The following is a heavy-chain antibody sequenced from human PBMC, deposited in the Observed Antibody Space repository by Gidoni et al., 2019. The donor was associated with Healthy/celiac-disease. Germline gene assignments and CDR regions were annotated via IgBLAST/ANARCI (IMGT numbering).Heavy chain of an antibody. CDR1: GVTFSSYA. J-gene: IGHJ3*02. V-gene: IGHV3-23*01. CDR3: AAYVWGSYRSDDAFDI. Sequence: EVQLLESGGGLVQPGGSLRLYCAASGVTFSSYAMSWVRQAPGKGLEWVSAISGSGGSTYYADSVKGRFTISRDNSKNTLYLQMNSLRAEDTAVYYCAAYVWGSYRSDDAFDIWGQGTMVTVSS. D-gene: IGHD3-16*02. CDR2: ISGSGGST.